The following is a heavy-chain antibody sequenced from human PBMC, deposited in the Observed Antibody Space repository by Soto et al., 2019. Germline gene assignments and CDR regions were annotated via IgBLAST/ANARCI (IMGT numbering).Heavy chain of an antibody. CDR3: ATERVAEMATGGFFDN. J-gene: IGHJ4*02. Sequence: QVHLVQSGAEVKKAGSSVKVSCKTSGGTFSDLAFSWVRQAPRQGREWVGGVIPLFGAPNYAREFQGRVTIIADESSRTVSMELRSLRSEDTAVYYCATERVAEMATGGFFDNWGQGTLVTVSS. CDR2: VIPLFGAP. CDR1: GGTFSDLA. D-gene: IGHD5-12*01. V-gene: IGHV1-69*01.